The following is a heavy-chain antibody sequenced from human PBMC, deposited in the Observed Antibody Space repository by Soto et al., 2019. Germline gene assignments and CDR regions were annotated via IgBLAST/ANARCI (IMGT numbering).Heavy chain of an antibody. Sequence: EVQLLESGGGLVQPGGSLRPSCPPSGFTFSSYARIWGLQAPGKGLGGVSVIRGCGDSRYYADSVKGRFTISRDNPKNTLYLPMNSLGAEDTAVYYCAKRGSSSYFDYWGQGKRVTVSS. D-gene: IGHD6-13*01. J-gene: IGHJ4*02. CDR2: IRGCGDSR. CDR3: AKRGSSSYFDY. CDR1: GFTFSSYA. V-gene: IGHV3-23*01.